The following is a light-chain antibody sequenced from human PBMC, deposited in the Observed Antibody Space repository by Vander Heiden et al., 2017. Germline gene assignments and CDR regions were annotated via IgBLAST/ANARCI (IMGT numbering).Light chain of an antibody. CDR2: NND. Sequence: QSVLTQTPSKSGTPGQRVTISCSGSSSNIGSNAVNWYQQLPGAAPRLLIYNNDQRPSGVPDRFSGSKSGTSASLSVSGLRSEDEADYYCAAWDDSLTGLVFGGGTKLTVL. J-gene: IGLJ2*01. V-gene: IGLV1-44*01. CDR3: AAWDDSLTGLV. CDR1: SSNIGSNA.